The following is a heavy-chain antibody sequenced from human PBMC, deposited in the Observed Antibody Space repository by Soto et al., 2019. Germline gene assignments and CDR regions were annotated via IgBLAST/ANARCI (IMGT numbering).Heavy chain of an antibody. CDR1: GGTFSSYA. CDR2: IIPIFGTA. V-gene: IGHV1-69*13. CDR3: ARDVFSRNHRNLLGPLDY. D-gene: IGHD2-21*01. Sequence: SVKVYCKASGGTFSSYAISWVRQAPGQGLEWMGGIIPIFGTANYAQKFQGRVTITADESTSTAYMELSSLRSEDTAVYYCARDVFSRNHRNLLGPLDYWGQGPPVTVSS. J-gene: IGHJ4*02.